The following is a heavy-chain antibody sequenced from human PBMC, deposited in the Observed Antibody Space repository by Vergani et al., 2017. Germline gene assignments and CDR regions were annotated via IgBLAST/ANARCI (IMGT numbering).Heavy chain of an antibody. D-gene: IGHD7-27*01. CDR3: ARSSSWGSTGFDY. Sequence: QVTLKESGPALVKPTQTLTLTCTFSGFSLSTSGMRVSWIRQPPGKALEWLARIDWDDDKFYSTSLKTRLTIAKDTSKNQVVLTMTNMDPVDTATYYCARSSSWGSTGFDYWGKGTLVTVSS. CDR2: IDWDDDK. J-gene: IGHJ4*02. CDR1: GFSLSTSGMR. V-gene: IGHV2-70*04.